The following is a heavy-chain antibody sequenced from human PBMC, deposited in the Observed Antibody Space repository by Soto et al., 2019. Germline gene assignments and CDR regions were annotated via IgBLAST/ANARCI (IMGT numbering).Heavy chain of an antibody. D-gene: IGHD3-10*01. Sequence: QVQLVQSGAEVKKPGASVKVSCKASGYTFTSYGISWVRQAPGQGLEWMGGISAYNGNTNYAQKLQGRVIMTRDTSTSTAYMELRSLRSDDTAVYYCARDHGSGKNLGRWEDYWGQGTLVTVSS. CDR3: ARDHGSGKNLGRWEDY. CDR2: ISAYNGNT. CDR1: GYTFTSYG. V-gene: IGHV1-18*01. J-gene: IGHJ4*02.